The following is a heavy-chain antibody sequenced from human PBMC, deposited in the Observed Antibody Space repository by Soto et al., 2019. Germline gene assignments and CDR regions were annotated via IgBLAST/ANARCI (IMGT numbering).Heavy chain of an antibody. J-gene: IGHJ5*02. CDR1: GYTFTSYY. D-gene: IGHD3-22*01. CDR3: ARGWLIAMAYNWFDP. Sequence: ASVKVSCKASGYTFTSYYMCWVRQAPGQGLEWMGIINPSGGSTSYAQRFQGRVTMTRDTSSSTVYMELSSLRSEDTAVYYCARGWLIAMAYNWFDPWGQGTLVTVSS. CDR2: INPSGGST. V-gene: IGHV1-46*01.